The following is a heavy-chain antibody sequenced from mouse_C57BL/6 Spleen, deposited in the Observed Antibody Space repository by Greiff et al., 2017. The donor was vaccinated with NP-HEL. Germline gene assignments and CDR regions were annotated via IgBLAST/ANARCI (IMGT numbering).Heavy chain of an antibody. Sequence: VQLQQPGAELVKPGASVKVSCKASGYTFTSYWMHWVKQRPGQGLEWIGRIHPSDSATNYNQKFKGKATLTVDKSSSTAYMQLSSLTSEDAAIYYCARRELGLPRFAYWGQGTLVTFAA. D-gene: IGHD4-1*01. CDR1: GYTFTSYW. V-gene: IGHV1-74*01. CDR2: IHPSDSAT. CDR3: ARRELGLPRFAY. J-gene: IGHJ3*01.